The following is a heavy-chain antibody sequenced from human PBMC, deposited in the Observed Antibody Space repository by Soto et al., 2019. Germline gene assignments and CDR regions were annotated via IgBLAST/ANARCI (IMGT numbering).Heavy chain of an antibody. CDR2: IIPIFGTA. D-gene: IGHD3-10*01. CDR1: GGTFSSYA. CDR3: ARVGVYYYGSGTFNWFDP. Sequence: QVQLVQSGAEVKKPGSSVKVSCKASGGTFSSYAISWVRQAPGQGLEWMGGIIPIFGTANYAQKFQGRVTITADESTSTAYMELSSLRSEDTAVYYCARVGVYYYGSGTFNWFDPWGQGTLVTVSS. J-gene: IGHJ5*02. V-gene: IGHV1-69*01.